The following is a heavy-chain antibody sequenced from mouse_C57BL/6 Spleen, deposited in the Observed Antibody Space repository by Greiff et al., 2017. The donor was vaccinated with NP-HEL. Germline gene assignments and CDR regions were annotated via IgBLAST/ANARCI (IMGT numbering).Heavy chain of an antibody. J-gene: IGHJ4*01. CDR2: FYPGSGSI. D-gene: IGHD1-1*01. CDR1: GYTFTEYT. CDR3: ARHPYYGSSFYYAMDY. V-gene: IGHV1-62-2*01. Sequence: VKLKQSGAELVKPGASVKLSCKASGYTFTEYTIHWVKQRSGQGLEWIGWFYPGSGSIKYNEKFKDKATLTADKSSSTVYMELSRLTSEDSAVYFCARHPYYGSSFYYAMDYWGQGTSVTVSS.